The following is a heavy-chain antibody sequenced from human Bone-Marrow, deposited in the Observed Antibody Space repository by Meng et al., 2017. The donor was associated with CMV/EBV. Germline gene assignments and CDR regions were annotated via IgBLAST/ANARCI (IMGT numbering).Heavy chain of an antibody. Sequence: ASVKVSCKASGYTFTSYDINWVRQATGQGLVWMGWMNPNSGNTGYAQKFQGRVTMTRNTSISTAYMELSSLRSEDTAVYYCARGLGYCSSTSCPPGYWGQGTLVTVSS. D-gene: IGHD2-2*01. CDR2: MNPNSGNT. CDR3: ARGLGYCSSTSCPPGY. J-gene: IGHJ4*02. V-gene: IGHV1-8*01. CDR1: GYTFTSYD.